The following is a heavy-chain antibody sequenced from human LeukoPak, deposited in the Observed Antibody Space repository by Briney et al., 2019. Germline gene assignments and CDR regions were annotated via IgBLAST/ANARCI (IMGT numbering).Heavy chain of an antibody. Sequence: SETLSLTCTVSGGSISSYYWSWIRQPPGKGLEWIGYIYYSGSTNYNPSLKSRVTISVDTSKNQFSLKLSSVTAADTAVYYCARLTYYYGSGSFDAFDIWGQGTMDTVSS. CDR2: IYYSGST. CDR1: GGSISSYY. D-gene: IGHD3-10*01. CDR3: ARLTYYYGSGSFDAFDI. V-gene: IGHV4-59*01. J-gene: IGHJ3*02.